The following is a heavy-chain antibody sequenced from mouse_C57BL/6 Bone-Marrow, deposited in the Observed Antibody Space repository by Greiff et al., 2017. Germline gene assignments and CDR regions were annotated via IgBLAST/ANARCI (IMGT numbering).Heavy chain of an antibody. D-gene: IGHD2-10*01. V-gene: IGHV1-55*01. Sequence: QVQLQQPGAELVKPGASVKMSCKASGYTFTSYWITWVKQRPGQGLAWIGDIYPGSGSTNYNAKFKSKATLTVDTSSSTAYMQLSSLTAEDSAVYYCARPYSYYYAVDYWGQGTTVTVSS. CDR3: ARPYSYYYAVDY. J-gene: IGHJ4*01. CDR2: IYPGSGST. CDR1: GYTFTSYW.